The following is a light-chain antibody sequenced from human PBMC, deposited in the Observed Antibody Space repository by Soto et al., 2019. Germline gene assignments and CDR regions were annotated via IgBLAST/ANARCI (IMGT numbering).Light chain of an antibody. CDR1: QTVSSTY. CDR3: QQYDYLVT. Sequence: IVLTQSPGTLSLSQGETATLSCRASQTVSSTYLAWYQHKPGRAPRLLIDGASSRAAGIPDRFSGSGSGTDFTLTISRLEPEDLAVYYCQQYDYLVTFGQGTKVDIK. V-gene: IGKV3-20*01. CDR2: GAS. J-gene: IGKJ1*01.